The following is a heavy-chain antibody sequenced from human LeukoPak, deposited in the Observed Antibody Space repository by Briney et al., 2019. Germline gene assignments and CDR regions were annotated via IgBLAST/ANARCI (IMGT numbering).Heavy chain of an antibody. J-gene: IGHJ4*02. CDR2: TLFSGST. CDR3: ARLSCSGDWCNSAWDEY. D-gene: IGHD2-15*01. V-gene: IGHV4-39*01. Sequence: PETLSLTCTVPGGSISSTNHYWGCIRQPPGKGLECIVSTLFSGSTHYHPSLNGRATISLDTPKNRFSLKVTSVTAADTAGYYCARLSCSGDWCNSAWDEYWGQGTLVTVSS. CDR1: GGSISSTNHY.